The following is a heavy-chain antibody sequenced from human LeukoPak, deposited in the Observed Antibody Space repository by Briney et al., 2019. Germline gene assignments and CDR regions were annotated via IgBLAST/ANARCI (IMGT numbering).Heavy chain of an antibody. D-gene: IGHD2-15*01. CDR3: AKVDIEVVVAATSMDV. Sequence: PGGSLRLSCAASGFTFSSYAMSWVRQAPGEGLEWVSALSGSGGSTYYADSVKGRFTISRDNSKNTLYLQMNSLRAEDTAVYFCAKVDIEVVVAATSMDVWGQGTTVTVSS. J-gene: IGHJ6*02. CDR2: LSGSGGST. V-gene: IGHV3-23*01. CDR1: GFTFSSYA.